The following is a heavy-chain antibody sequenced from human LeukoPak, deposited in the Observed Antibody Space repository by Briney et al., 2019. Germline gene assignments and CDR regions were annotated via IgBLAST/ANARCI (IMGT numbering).Heavy chain of an antibody. CDR3: ARGGIAAAGTEWEAYYYYGMDV. V-gene: IGHV1-46*01. CDR1: GYTFTSYY. J-gene: IGHJ6*02. CDR2: INPSGGST. D-gene: IGHD6-13*01. Sequence: ASVKVSCKASGYTFTSYYMHWVRQAPGQGLEWMGIINPSGGSTSYAQKLQGRVTMTTDTSTSTAYMELRSLRSDDTAAYYCARGGIAAAGTEWEAYYYYGMDVWGQGTTVTVSS.